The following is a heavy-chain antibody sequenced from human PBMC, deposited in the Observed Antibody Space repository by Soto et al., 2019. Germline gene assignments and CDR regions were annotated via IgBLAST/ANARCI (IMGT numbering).Heavy chain of an antibody. CDR3: ARKSCGGECYSYYYGMDV. J-gene: IGHJ6*02. CDR2: INAGNGNT. Sequence: ASVKVSCKASGYTFTSYAMHWVRQAPGQRLEWMGWINAGNGNTKYSQKFQGRVTITRDTSASTAYMELSSLRSEDTAVYYCARKSCGGECYSYYYGMDVWGQGTTVTVSS. CDR1: GYTFTSYA. D-gene: IGHD2-21*01. V-gene: IGHV1-3*01.